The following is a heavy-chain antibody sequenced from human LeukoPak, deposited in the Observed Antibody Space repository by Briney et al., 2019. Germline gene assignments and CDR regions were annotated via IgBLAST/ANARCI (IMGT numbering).Heavy chain of an antibody. CDR3: ARQLGSGLWLIDY. J-gene: IGHJ4*02. V-gene: IGHV4-59*08. D-gene: IGHD6-19*01. Sequence: SETLSLTCTVSGGSISSYYWSWIRQPPGKGLEWIGHIYYSGSTNYNPSLKSRVTISVDTSKNQFSLKLSSVTAADTAVYYCARQLGSGLWLIDYWGQGTLVTVSS. CDR1: GGSISSYY. CDR2: IYYSGST.